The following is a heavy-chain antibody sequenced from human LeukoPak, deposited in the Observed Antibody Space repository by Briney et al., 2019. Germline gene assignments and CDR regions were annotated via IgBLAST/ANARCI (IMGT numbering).Heavy chain of an antibody. V-gene: IGHV1-69*13. D-gene: IGHD6-13*01. Sequence: GASVKVSCKASGGTFSSYAISWVRQAPGQGLEWMGGIIPIFGTANYAQKFQGRVTITADESTSTAYMELSSLRSEDTAVYYCAREWSIAAALGYMDVWGKGTTVTVSS. CDR2: IIPIFGTA. CDR3: AREWSIAAALGYMDV. J-gene: IGHJ6*03. CDR1: GGTFSSYA.